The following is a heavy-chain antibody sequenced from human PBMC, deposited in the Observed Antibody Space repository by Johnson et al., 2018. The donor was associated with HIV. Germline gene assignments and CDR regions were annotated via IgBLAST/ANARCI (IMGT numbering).Heavy chain of an antibody. Sequence: QVQLVESGGGVVQPERSLRLSCAASGFTFSRYTMHWVRQAPGKGLEWVAVISYDGSNKYYADSVKGRFTISRDNSNNTLYLQMNSLRAEDTAVYYCARASRSWYFAFDIWGQGTMVTVSS. V-gene: IGHV3-30*14. CDR2: ISYDGSNK. D-gene: IGHD6-13*01. CDR3: ARASRSWYFAFDI. J-gene: IGHJ3*02. CDR1: GFTFSRYT.